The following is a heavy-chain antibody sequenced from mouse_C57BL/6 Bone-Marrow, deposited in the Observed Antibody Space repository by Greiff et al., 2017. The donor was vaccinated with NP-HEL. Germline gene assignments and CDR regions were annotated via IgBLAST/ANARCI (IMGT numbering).Heavy chain of an antibody. CDR2: IDPSDSYT. V-gene: IGHV1-69*01. CDR3: ARGYDYFDY. CDR1: GYTFTSYW. J-gene: IGHJ2*01. Sequence: VQLQQPGAELVMPGASVKLSCKASGYTFTSYWMHWVKQRPGQGLEWIGEIDPSDSYTNYNQKFKGKSTLTVDKSSSTAYMQLSSLTAEDSAVYYCARGYDYFDYWGRGTTLTVSS.